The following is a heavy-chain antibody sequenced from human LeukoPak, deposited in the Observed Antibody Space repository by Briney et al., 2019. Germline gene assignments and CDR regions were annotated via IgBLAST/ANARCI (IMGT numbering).Heavy chain of an antibody. CDR2: MRHKPESYAT. V-gene: IGHV3-72*01. CDR1: GFTFSDHY. Sequence: GGSLRLSCAASGFTFSDHYMDWVRQTPGKGLEWVGRMRHKPESYATDYAASVKGRFTISRDDSKNSLYLQMHSLKTEDTAVYYCARSVGGYNWNSDLDYWGRGTLVTVSS. CDR3: ARSVGGYNWNSDLDY. D-gene: IGHD1-7*01. J-gene: IGHJ4*02.